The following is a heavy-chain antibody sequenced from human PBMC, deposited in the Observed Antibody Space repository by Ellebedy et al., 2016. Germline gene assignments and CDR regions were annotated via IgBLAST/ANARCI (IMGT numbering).Heavy chain of an antibody. Sequence: FSISRDNSKNTLYLQMNSLRAEDTAVYYCARDGDDYGDYADYWGQGTLVTVSS. CDR3: ARDGDDYGDYADY. D-gene: IGHD4-17*01. J-gene: IGHJ4*02. V-gene: IGHV3-30*07.